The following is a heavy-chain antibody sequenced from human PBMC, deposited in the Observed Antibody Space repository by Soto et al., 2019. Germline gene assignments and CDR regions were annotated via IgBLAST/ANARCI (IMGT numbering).Heavy chain of an antibody. J-gene: IGHJ3*02. CDR1: GGSISSGDYY. CDR2: IYYSGST. D-gene: IGHD3-22*01. Sequence: TSETLSLTCTVSGGSISSGDYYWSWIRQPPGKGLEWIGYIYYSGSTYYNPSLKSRVTISVDTSKNQFSLKLSSVTAADTAVYYCASQMYYYDSSGYYYGAFDIWGQGTMVTVSS. CDR3: ASQMYYYDSSGYYYGAFDI. V-gene: IGHV4-30-4*01.